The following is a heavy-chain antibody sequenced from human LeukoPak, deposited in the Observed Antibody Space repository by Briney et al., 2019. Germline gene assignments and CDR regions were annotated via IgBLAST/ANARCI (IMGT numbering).Heavy chain of an antibody. J-gene: IGHJ4*02. D-gene: IGHD6-13*01. CDR2: ISGSGGST. Sequence: TGGSLRLSCTASGLTLSNYWMIWVRQAPGKGLECVSAISGSGGSTHYADSVKGRFTISRDNSKNTLYLQMNSLRAEDTAVYYCAKVPVDSSSWYVDYWGQGTLVTVSS. CDR1: GLTLSNYW. V-gene: IGHV3-23*01. CDR3: AKVPVDSSSWYVDY.